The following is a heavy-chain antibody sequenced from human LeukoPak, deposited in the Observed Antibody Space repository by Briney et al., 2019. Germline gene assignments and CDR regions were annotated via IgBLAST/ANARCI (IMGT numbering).Heavy chain of an antibody. CDR3: AKVRGSYPRYYFDY. CDR1: GFTFSSYA. V-gene: IGHV3-23*01. D-gene: IGHD1-26*01. Sequence: GGSLRLSCAASGFTFSSYAMSWVRQAPGKGLEWVSAISGSGGSTHYADSVKGRFTISRDNSKNTLYLQMNSLRAEDTAVYYCAKVRGSYPRYYFDYWGQGTLVTVSS. J-gene: IGHJ4*02. CDR2: ISGSGGST.